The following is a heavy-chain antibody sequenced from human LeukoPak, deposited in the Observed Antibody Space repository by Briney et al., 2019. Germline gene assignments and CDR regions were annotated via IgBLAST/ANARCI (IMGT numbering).Heavy chain of an antibody. V-gene: IGHV1-2*02. CDR1: GYMFTGHY. J-gene: IGHJ3*01. CDR3: ARELQYSREGYAFDL. CDR2: IKGDSGIP. D-gene: IGHD4-11*01. Sequence: ASVKASCKASGYMFTGHYMHWVRQAPGQGLEFLAWIKGDSGIPKYAQKFQGRVTLTRDTSIRTAYMELTELTSDDTAVYYCARELQYSREGYAFDLWGQGTMVTVSS.